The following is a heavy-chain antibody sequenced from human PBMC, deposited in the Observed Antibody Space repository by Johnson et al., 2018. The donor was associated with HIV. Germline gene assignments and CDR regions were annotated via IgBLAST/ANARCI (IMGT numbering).Heavy chain of an antibody. V-gene: IGHV3-30*18. CDR2: ISYDGSSK. Sequence: QVQLVESGGGVVQPGGSLRLSCAASGFTFSSYGMDWVRQVPGTGLEWVAAISYDGSSKYYADSVKGRFTISRDTSKNTLYLQMKSLRVEDTAVYYCAKGGRGGSYYGAFDIWGQGTMVIVSS. CDR3: AKGGRGGSYYGAFDI. CDR1: GFTFSSYG. D-gene: IGHD1-26*01. J-gene: IGHJ3*02.